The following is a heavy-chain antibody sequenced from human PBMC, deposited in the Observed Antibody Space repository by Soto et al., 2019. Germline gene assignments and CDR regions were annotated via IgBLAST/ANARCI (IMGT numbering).Heavy chain of an antibody. CDR3: ARAASSGIYLRVSYFDY. CDR2: IHYSGST. CDR1: GGSISSYN. J-gene: IGHJ4*02. V-gene: IGHV4-59*01. Sequence: SETLSLTCTVSGGSISSYNWIWIRQSPGKGLECIGYIHYSGSTNYNPSLKSRVTISVDRSKNQFSLKVSSVTAADTALYFCARAASSGIYLRVSYFDYWGQGTLVTVSS. D-gene: IGHD1-26*01.